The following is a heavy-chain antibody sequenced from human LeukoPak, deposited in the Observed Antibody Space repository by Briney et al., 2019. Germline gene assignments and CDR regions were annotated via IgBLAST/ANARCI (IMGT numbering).Heavy chain of an antibody. Sequence: GGSLRLSCAASGFTFSSNSMNWVRQAPGKGLEWVSSISSSSSYIYYADSVKGRFTISRDNAKNSLYLQMNSLRAEDTAVYYCARDGPAPAAVDYWGQGTLVTVSS. J-gene: IGHJ4*02. CDR1: GFTFSSNS. D-gene: IGHD2-2*01. V-gene: IGHV3-21*01. CDR2: ISSSSSYI. CDR3: ARDGPAPAAVDY.